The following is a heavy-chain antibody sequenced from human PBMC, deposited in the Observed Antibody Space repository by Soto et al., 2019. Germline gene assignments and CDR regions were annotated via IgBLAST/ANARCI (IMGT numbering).Heavy chain of an antibody. CDR2: IYPGDSDT. CDR1: GYSFTSYW. D-gene: IGHD5-18*01. Sequence: GESLKISCKGSGYSFTSYWIGWVRQMPGKGLEWMGIIYPGDSDTRYSPSFQGQVTISADKSISTAYLQWSSLKASDTAMYYCARSGYSYGQPGFASFDPWGQGTLVTVSS. CDR3: ARSGYSYGQPGFASFDP. J-gene: IGHJ5*02. V-gene: IGHV5-51*01.